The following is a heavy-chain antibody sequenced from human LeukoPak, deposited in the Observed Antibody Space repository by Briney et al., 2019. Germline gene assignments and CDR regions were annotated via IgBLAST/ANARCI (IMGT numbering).Heavy chain of an antibody. CDR3: AREIIAAAGLRTGEARIDY. D-gene: IGHD6-13*01. J-gene: IGHJ4*02. CDR2: IYYSGST. CDR1: GGSISSYY. Sequence: PSETLSLTCTVSGGSISSYYWSWIRQPPGKGLEWIGSIYYSGSTYYNPSLKSRVTISVDTSKNQFSLKLSSVTAADTAVYYCAREIIAAAGLRTGEARIDYWGQGTLVTVSS. V-gene: IGHV4-39*07.